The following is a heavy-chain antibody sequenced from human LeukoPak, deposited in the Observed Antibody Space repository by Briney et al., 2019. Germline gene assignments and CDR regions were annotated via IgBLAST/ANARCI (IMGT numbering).Heavy chain of an antibody. J-gene: IGHJ6*04. CDR3: AELGITMIGGV. CDR1: GFTFSSYG. Sequence: GGSLRLSCAASGFTFSSYGMHWVRQAPGKGLEWVAVISYDGSNRYYADSVKGRFTISRDNAKNSLYLQMNSLRAEDTAVYYCAELGITMIGGVWGKGTTVTISS. CDR2: ISYDGSNR. D-gene: IGHD3-10*02. V-gene: IGHV3-30*18.